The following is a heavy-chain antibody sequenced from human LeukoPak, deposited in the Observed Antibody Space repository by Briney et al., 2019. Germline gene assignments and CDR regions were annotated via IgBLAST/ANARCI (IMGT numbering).Heavy chain of an antibody. V-gene: IGHV4-38-2*02. J-gene: IGHJ4*02. CDR2: IYHSGST. CDR3: ARYCSSTSCIFMGVDY. Sequence: SETLSLTCTVSGYSISSGYYWGWIRQPPRKGLEWIGSIYHSGSTSYSPSLKSRVTISVDTSKNQFSLKLSSVTAADTAVYYCARYCSSTSCIFMGVDYWGQGTLVTVSS. CDR1: GYSISSGYY. D-gene: IGHD2-2*01.